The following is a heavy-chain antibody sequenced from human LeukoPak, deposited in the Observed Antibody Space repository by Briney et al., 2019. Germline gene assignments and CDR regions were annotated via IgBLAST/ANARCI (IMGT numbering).Heavy chain of an antibody. CDR3: ARGGYSSGCPFY. D-gene: IGHD6-19*01. CDR2: ISAYNGHT. J-gene: IGHJ4*02. Sequence: ASVKVSCKASGYTFISYGISWVRQAPGQGLEWVGWISAYNGHTNYAQKFQGRVTMTTDTSTSTAYMELRSLRSDDTAVYYCARGGYSSGCPFYWGQGTLVTVSS. V-gene: IGHV1-18*01. CDR1: GYTFISYG.